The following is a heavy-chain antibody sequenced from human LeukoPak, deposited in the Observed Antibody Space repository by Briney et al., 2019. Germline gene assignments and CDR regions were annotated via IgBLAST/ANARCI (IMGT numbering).Heavy chain of an antibody. CDR1: GYTFTSYD. V-gene: IGHV1-8*01. CDR3: ARVGLGRIAARPRVHYFDY. CDR2: MNPNSGNT. J-gene: IGHJ4*02. D-gene: IGHD6-6*01. Sequence: ASVKVSCKASGYTFTSYDINWVRQATGQGLEWMGWMNPNSGNTGYAQKFQGRVTMTRNTSISTAYMELSSLRSEDTAVYYCARVGLGRIAARPRVHYFDYWGQGTLVTVSS.